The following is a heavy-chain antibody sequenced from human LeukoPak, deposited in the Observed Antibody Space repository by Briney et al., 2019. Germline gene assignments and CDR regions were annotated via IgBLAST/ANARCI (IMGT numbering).Heavy chain of an antibody. J-gene: IGHJ4*02. CDR2: INPNSGGT. CDR3: ARGGSSWYVGGFDY. CDR1: GYTFTSYG. D-gene: IGHD6-13*01. V-gene: IGHV1-2*04. Sequence: ASVKVSCKASGYTFTSYGISWVRQAPGQGLEWMGWINPNSGGTNYAQKFQGWVTMTRDMSISTAYMELSRLRSDDTAVYYCARGGSSWYVGGFDYWGQGTLVTVSS.